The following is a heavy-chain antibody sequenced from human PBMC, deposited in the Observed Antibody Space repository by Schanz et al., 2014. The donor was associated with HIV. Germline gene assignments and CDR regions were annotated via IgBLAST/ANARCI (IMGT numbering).Heavy chain of an antibody. CDR3: AREGESSGRAGLFDL. CDR2: MSHDGFSK. CDR1: GFTFRSYS. Sequence: VQLVESGGGLVKPGGSLRLSCAASGFTFRSYSMNWVRQAPGKGLDWVAGMSHDGFSKYFADSVKGRFAISREDSKNTVHLQMDSLRPEDTAVYYCAREGESSGRAGLFDLWGQGAMVTVSS. J-gene: IGHJ3*01. D-gene: IGHD6-19*01. V-gene: IGHV3-30*03.